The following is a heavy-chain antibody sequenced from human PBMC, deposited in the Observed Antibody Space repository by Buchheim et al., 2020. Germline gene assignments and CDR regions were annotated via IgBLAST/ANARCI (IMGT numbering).Heavy chain of an antibody. CDR2: IIPILGIA. J-gene: IGHJ5*02. V-gene: IGHV1-69*04. D-gene: IGHD3-16*01. CDR1: GGTFSSYA. CDR3: ASPGGNENTWFDP. Sequence: QVQLVQSGAAVKKPGSSVKFSCKASGGTFSSYAISWVRQAPGQGLEWMGRIIPILGIANYAPKFQGRVTITADKSTSPAYMELSSLRSEDTAVYYCASPGGNENTWFDPWGQGTL.